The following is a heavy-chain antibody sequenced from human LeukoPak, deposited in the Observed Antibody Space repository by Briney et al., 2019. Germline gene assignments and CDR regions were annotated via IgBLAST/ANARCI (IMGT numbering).Heavy chain of an antibody. CDR3: ATDGAGFDT. CDR2: INIGGTNT. J-gene: IGHJ5*02. V-gene: IGHV3-11*01. CDR1: GFTFNDYY. Sequence: GGSQRLSCAASGFTFNDYYMSWMGQAPGKGLEWLSYINIGGTNTHYADSVKGRFTISRDNAKKSLYLEMNNLRAEDTAVYYCATDGAGFDTWGQGVLVTVSS.